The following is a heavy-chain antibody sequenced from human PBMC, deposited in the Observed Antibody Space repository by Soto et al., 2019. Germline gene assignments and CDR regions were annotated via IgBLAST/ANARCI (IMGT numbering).Heavy chain of an antibody. CDR2: ISYDGSNK. Sequence: GGSLRLSCAASGFTFSSYAMHWVRQAPGKGLEWVAVISYDGSNKYYADSVKGRFTISRDNSKNTLYLQMNSLRAEDTAVYYCARDRAGATSLFGVHYYYYGMDVWGQGTTVTVSS. V-gene: IGHV3-30-3*01. J-gene: IGHJ6*02. D-gene: IGHD1-26*01. CDR1: GFTFSSYA. CDR3: ARDRAGATSLFGVHYYYYGMDV.